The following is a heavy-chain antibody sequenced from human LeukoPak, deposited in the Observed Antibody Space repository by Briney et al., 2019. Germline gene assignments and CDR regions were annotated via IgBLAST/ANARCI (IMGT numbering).Heavy chain of an antibody. D-gene: IGHD3-22*01. J-gene: IGHJ4*02. CDR1: GGSISSGGYY. CDR3: ARRIYSSGYYYYFDY. Sequence: PSETLSLTCTVSGGSISSGGYYWSWIRQPPGKGLEWIGYIYHSGSTYYNPSLKSRVTISVDRSKNQFSLKVTSVTAADTAVYYCARRIYSSGYYYYFDYWGQGTLVTVSS. V-gene: IGHV4-30-2*01. CDR2: IYHSGST.